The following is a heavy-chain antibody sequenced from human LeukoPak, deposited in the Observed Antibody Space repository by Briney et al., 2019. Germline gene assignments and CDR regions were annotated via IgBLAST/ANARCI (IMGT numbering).Heavy chain of an antibody. J-gene: IGHJ5*02. D-gene: IGHD3-10*01. Sequence: SETLSLTCTVSGDSVNIGDNYWTWIRQPPGKGLEWIGFISYSGNTFYNPSLKSRVSMSLETSKNHFSPKLTSVTAADTAVYYCARGSGSDPWPIFDPWGQGILVTVSS. CDR1: GDSVNIGDNY. CDR2: ISYSGNT. CDR3: ARGSGSDPWPIFDP. V-gene: IGHV4-30-4*02.